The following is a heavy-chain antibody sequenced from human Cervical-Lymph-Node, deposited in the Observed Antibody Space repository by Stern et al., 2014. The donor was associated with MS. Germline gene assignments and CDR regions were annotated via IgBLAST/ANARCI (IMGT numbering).Heavy chain of an antibody. J-gene: IGHJ4*02. Sequence: QLVQSGGGLEQPGGSLRLSCAASGFTFSSYAMSWVRQAPGQGLEWVSAIRRLGGSTYYADTVKGPFTISGDNSKSTLYLQMNSLRAEDTAVYYCAKACSWGYYYFDYWGQGTLVTVSS. CDR2: IRRLGGST. CDR3: AKACSWGYYYFDY. V-gene: IGHV3-23*04. D-gene: IGHD3-22*01. CDR1: GFTFSSYA.